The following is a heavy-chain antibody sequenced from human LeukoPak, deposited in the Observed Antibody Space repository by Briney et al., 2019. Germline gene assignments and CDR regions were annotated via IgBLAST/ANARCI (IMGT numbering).Heavy chain of an antibody. J-gene: IGHJ5*02. CDR3: ARSVFGGGSYSFDP. D-gene: IGHD1-26*01. CDR2: IYYRGNT. V-gene: IGHV4-59*08. CDR1: GGSISSYY. Sequence: SETLSLTCTVSGGSISSYYWSWIRQPPGKGLEWIGHIYYRGNTNYNPSLKSRVTITVDTSNNQISLELSSVTAADTAVYYCARSVFGGGSYSFDPWGQGTLVTVSS.